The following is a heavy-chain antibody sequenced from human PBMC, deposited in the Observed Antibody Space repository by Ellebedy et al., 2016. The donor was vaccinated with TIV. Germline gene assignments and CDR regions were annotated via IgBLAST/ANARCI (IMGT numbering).Heavy chain of an antibody. Sequence: GESLKISCAASGFTFSSYWMHWVRQAPGKGLEWLSYISRDGSNTRYADSVKGRFTISRDNAKKTVFLELNSLRAEDTAVYYCARDSHYYDSSAYQGWFDPWGQGTLVTVSS. CDR3: ARDSHYYDSSAYQGWFDP. J-gene: IGHJ5*02. D-gene: IGHD3-22*01. CDR1: GFTFSSYW. V-gene: IGHV3-74*01. CDR2: ISRDGSNT.